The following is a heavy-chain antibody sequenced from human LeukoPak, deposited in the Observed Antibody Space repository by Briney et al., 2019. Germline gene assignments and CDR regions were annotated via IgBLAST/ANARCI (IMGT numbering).Heavy chain of an antibody. D-gene: IGHD2-2*01. CDR2: IGSNGGST. Sequence: PGGSLRLSRAASGFTFSSYAMHWVRQAPGKGLEYVSAIGSNGGSTYYANSVKGRFTISRDNSKNTLYLQMGSLRAEDMAVYYCARDSIYCSSTSCYRYFQHWGQGTLVTVSS. CDR1: GFTFSSYA. V-gene: IGHV3-64*01. J-gene: IGHJ1*01. CDR3: ARDSIYCSSTSCYRYFQH.